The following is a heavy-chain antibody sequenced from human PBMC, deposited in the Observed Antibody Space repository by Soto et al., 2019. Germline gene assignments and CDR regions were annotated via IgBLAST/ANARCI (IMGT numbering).Heavy chain of an antibody. D-gene: IGHD3-10*01. CDR1: GYTFTSYY. CDR3: ARGVSVVRGVITNFDY. V-gene: IGHV1-46*01. Sequence: GASVKVSCKASGYTFTSYYMHWVRQAPGQGLEWMGIINPSGGSTSYAQKFQGRVTMTRDTSTSTVYMELSSLRSEDTAVYYCARGVSVVRGVITNFDYWGQGTLVTVSS. J-gene: IGHJ4*02. CDR2: INPSGGST.